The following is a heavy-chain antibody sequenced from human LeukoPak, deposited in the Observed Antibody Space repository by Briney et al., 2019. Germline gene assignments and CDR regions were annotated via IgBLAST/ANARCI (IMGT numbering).Heavy chain of an antibody. V-gene: IGHV1-2*02. D-gene: IGHD6-19*01. CDR3: AKGRVVAGSKSLTYHWFDP. CDR2: INPNSGGT. Sequence: ASVTVSCTASGYAFTGYYIHWVRQAPGQGLEWMGWINPNSGGTKYAQKFQGRVTMTRDTSITTAYMGLSRLRSDDTAVYYCAKGRVVAGSKSLTYHWFDPWGQGTLVTVSS. J-gene: IGHJ5*02. CDR1: GYAFTGYY.